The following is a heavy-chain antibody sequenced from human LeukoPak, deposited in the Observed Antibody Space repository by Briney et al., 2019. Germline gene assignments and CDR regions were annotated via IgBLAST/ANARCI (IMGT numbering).Heavy chain of an antibody. CDR2: IYPDDSDA. V-gene: IGHV5-51*01. CDR1: GYIFATRW. Sequence: GESLKISCKGSGYIFATRWAAWVRHMRGKGLEWMGIIYPDDSDARYSPSFQGQVTISADKSISTAYLQWSSLKASDTAMYFCARGAYGSGSYYNYYGMDVWGQGTTVTVSS. J-gene: IGHJ6*02. CDR3: ARGAYGSGSYYNYYGMDV. D-gene: IGHD3-10*01.